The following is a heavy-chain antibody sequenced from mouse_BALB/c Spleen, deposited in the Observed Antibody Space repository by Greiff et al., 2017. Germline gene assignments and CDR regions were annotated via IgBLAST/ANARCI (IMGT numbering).Heavy chain of an antibody. Sequence: EVQLQQSGPELVKPGASVKISCKASGYSFTGYYMHWVKQSHVKSLEWIGRINPYNGATSYNQNFKDKASLTVDKSSSTAYMELHSLTSEDSAVYYCARWDTTVPFDYWGQGTTLTVSS. CDR3: ARWDTTVPFDY. V-gene: IGHV1-31*01. CDR2: INPYNGAT. J-gene: IGHJ2*01. D-gene: IGHD1-1*01. CDR1: GYSFTGYY.